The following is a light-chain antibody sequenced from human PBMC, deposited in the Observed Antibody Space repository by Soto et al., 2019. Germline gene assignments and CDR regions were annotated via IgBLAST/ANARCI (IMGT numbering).Light chain of an antibody. CDR2: DVS. V-gene: IGLV2-11*01. Sequence: QPVLTQPPSVSGAPGQRVTISCTGTSSDVGGYNYVSWYQHNPGKAPKLMIFDVSARPSGVPDRFSGSKSANTASLTISGLQAEDEADYYCCSYAGTYTPLFGGGTQLTVL. CDR1: SSDVGGYNY. J-gene: IGLJ2*01. CDR3: CSYAGTYTPL.